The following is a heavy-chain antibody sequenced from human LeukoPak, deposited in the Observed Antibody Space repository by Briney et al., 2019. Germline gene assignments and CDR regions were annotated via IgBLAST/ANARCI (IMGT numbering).Heavy chain of an antibody. CDR3: ARDFDYYDSSGYQPGGY. J-gene: IGHJ4*02. D-gene: IGHD3-22*01. CDR1: GFTFSSYW. CDR2: IKQDGSEK. V-gene: IGHV3-7*01. Sequence: PGGSLRLSCAASGFTFSSYWMSWVRQAPGKGLEWVANIKQDGSEKYYVDSVKGRFTISRDNAKNSLYLQMNSLRAEDTAVYYCARDFDYYDSSGYQPGGYWGQGTLVTVSS.